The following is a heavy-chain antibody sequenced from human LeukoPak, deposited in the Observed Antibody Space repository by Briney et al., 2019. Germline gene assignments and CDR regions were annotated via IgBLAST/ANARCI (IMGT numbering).Heavy chain of an antibody. Sequence: GGSLRLSCAASGFTFSNYAMSWVRHAPGKGLEWVSALSGSGDSTYYADSVKGRFTNSRDNSKNTLYLQMNSLRAEDTAVYYCAKGRGHSSSSGDFDYWGQGTLVTVSS. CDR2: LSGSGDST. D-gene: IGHD6-6*01. CDR3: AKGRGHSSSSGDFDY. V-gene: IGHV3-23*01. CDR1: GFTFSNYA. J-gene: IGHJ4*02.